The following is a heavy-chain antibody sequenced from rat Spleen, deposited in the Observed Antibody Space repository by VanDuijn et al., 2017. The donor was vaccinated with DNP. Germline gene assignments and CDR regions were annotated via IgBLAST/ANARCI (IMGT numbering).Heavy chain of an antibody. CDR1: GFTFSNYY. D-gene: IGHD1-2*01. V-gene: IGHV5-25*01. CDR2: ISTGGSNI. CDR3: VRPLGYSSYGFAY. Sequence: EVQLVESGGGLVQPGRSMKLSCAVSGFTFSNYYMAWVRQAPTKGLECVASISTGGSNIYYRDSVNGRFTISRDNAKDTLYLQGDSLRSEDTATYYCVRPLGYSSYGFAYWGQGTLVTVSS. J-gene: IGHJ3*01.